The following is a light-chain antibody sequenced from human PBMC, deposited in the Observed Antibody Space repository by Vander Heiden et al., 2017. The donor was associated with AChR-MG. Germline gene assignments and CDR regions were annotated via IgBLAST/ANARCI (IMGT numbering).Light chain of an antibody. V-gene: IGLV1-40*01. Sequence: QSVLTPPPSVSGAPGPRVTISCTGSSSHIGAGYAVRWYQQLPGTAPKLLIYGNRNRPSGGPERLSGSKSGTSASLAITGLQAEDEADYYCQSYDSSLSGHVVFGGGTKLTVL. J-gene: IGLJ2*01. CDR1: SSHIGAGYA. CDR3: QSYDSSLSGHVV. CDR2: GNR.